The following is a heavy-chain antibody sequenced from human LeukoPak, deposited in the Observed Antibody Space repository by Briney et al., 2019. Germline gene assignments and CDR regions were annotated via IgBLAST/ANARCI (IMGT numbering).Heavy chain of an antibody. CDR2: ISTSSSYI. J-gene: IGHJ4*02. CDR1: GFTFSTYT. D-gene: IGHD6-19*01. Sequence: GGSLRLSCAASGFTFSTYTMNCVRQAPGKGLEWVSSISTSSSYIYYADSVKGRFTISRDNAKNSLYLQMNSLRAEDTAVYYCARVGIGVADYFDYWGQGSLVTVSS. CDR3: ARVGIGVADYFDY. V-gene: IGHV3-21*01.